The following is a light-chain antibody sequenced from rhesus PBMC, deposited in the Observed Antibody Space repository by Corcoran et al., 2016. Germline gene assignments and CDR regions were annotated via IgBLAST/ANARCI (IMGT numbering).Light chain of an antibody. CDR3: QQHNSYPLT. J-gene: IGKJ4*01. V-gene: IGKV1S14*01. Sequence: DIQMTQSPSSLSASVGHTVTITCRTSQAIRNYLAWYQQQPGKAPKPLIYYASNLESGVPSRFSGSGSGTDFTLTISSLQPEDFATYYCQQHNSYPLTFGGGTKVELK. CDR1: QAIRNY. CDR2: YAS.